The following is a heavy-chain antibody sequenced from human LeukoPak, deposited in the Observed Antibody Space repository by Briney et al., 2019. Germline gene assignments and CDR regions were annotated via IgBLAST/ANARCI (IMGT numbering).Heavy chain of an antibody. CDR2: ISAYNGNT. CDR3: ARDRGGPLGLGDYHTDSPFDY. D-gene: IGHD4-17*01. J-gene: IGHJ4*02. Sequence: ASVKVSCKASGGTFSSYTISWVRQAPGQGLEWMGWISAYNGNTNYAQKLQGRVTMTTDTSTSTAYMELRSLRSDDTAVYYCARDRGGPLGLGDYHTDSPFDYWGQGTLVTVSS. CDR1: GGTFSSYT. V-gene: IGHV1-18*01.